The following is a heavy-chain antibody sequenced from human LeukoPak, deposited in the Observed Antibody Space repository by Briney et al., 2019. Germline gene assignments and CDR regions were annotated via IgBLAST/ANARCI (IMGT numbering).Heavy chain of an antibody. D-gene: IGHD6-19*01. CDR2: IYPGDSDT. CDR3: ARHARTPIAVAGTTWFDP. V-gene: IGHV5-51*01. CDR1: GYIFTSYW. Sequence: GESLKISCKGSGYIFTSYWIGWVRQMPGKGLEWMGIIYPGDSDTRYSPSFQGQVTISADKSISTAYLQWSSLKASDTAMYYCARHARTPIAVAGTTWFDPWGQGTLVTVSS. J-gene: IGHJ5*02.